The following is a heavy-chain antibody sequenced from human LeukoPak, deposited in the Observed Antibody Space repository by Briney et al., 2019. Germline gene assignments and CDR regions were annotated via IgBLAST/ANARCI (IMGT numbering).Heavy chain of an antibody. Sequence: GESLKISCKASGYRVTSYWIGWVRQMPGKGLEWMGTIYPSDSDTTYSPSFQGQVTISVDKSIDTAYLQWSSLKASDTAIYYCARHEGSREMAPNYWGQGTLVTVSS. CDR1: GYRVTSYW. CDR2: IYPSDSDT. J-gene: IGHJ4*02. CDR3: ARHEGSREMAPNY. V-gene: IGHV5-51*01. D-gene: IGHD5-24*01.